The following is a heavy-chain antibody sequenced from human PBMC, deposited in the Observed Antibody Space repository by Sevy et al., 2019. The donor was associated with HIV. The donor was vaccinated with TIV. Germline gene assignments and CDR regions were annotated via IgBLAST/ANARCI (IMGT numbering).Heavy chain of an antibody. J-gene: IGHJ6*02. CDR1: GLLFNNFA. CDR3: AKHRGSRPSYAMDV. D-gene: IGHD3-16*01. CDR2: ISGGGGST. V-gene: IGHV3-23*01. Sequence: GGSLRLSCAASGLLFNNFAMGWVRQAPGKGLEWVSVISGGGGSTYYADSVKGRFTISRENSKNTVFLQMNSLRAEDTAAYYCAKHRGSRPSYAMDVWGQGTTVTVSS.